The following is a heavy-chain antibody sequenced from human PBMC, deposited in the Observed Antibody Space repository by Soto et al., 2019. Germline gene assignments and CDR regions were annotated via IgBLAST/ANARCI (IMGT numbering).Heavy chain of an antibody. D-gene: IGHD6-13*01. CDR3: AGGITTAGDYYYYGMDV. CDR1: GFTFSSYC. Sequence: VGSLRLSCGASGFTFSSYCMHWVRQAPGKGLEWVAVISYDGSNQYYTDSVKGRFTISRDNSKNTLYLQMNSLRGEDTAVYYCAGGITTAGDYYYYGMDVWGQGTTVTAP. J-gene: IGHJ6*02. CDR2: ISYDGSNQ. V-gene: IGHV3-30*03.